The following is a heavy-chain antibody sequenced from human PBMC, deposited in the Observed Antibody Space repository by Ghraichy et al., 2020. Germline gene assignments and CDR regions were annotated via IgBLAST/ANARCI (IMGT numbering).Heavy chain of an antibody. Sequence: SETLSLTCTVSGGSISSSSYYWGWIRQPPGKGLEWIGSIYYSGSTYYNPSLKSRVTISVDTSKNQFSLKLSSVTAADTAVYYCARRGSRGSGYLAFDYWGQGTLVTVSS. J-gene: IGHJ4*02. CDR3: ARRGSRGSGYLAFDY. CDR1: GGSISSSSYY. CDR2: IYYSGST. D-gene: IGHD3-3*01. V-gene: IGHV4-39*01.